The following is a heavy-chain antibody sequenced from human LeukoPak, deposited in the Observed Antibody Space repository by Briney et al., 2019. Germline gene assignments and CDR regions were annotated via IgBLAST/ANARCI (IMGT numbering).Heavy chain of an antibody. J-gene: IGHJ4*02. V-gene: IGHV1-8*01. CDR2: MNPNSGNT. CDR1: GYTFTSYD. Sequence: ASVKVSCKASGYTFTSYDINWVRQATGQGLEWMGWMNPNSGNTGYAQKFQGRVTMTRNTSISTAYMELSSLRSEDTAVYYCARGLEEWLRTKAHFDYWGQGTLVTVSS. CDR3: ARGLEEWLRTKAHFDY. D-gene: IGHD5-12*01.